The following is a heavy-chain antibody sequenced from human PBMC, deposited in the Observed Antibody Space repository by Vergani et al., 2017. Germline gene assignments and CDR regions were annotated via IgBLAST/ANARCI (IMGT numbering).Heavy chain of an antibody. CDR3: ASTSSSTLIAARGYDLDY. D-gene: IGHD6-6*01. V-gene: IGHV4-34*01. CDR1: GGSFSGYY. Sequence: QVQLQQWGAGLLKPSETLSLTCAVYGGSFSGYYWSWIRQPPGKGLEWIGEINHSGSTNYNPSLKSRVTISVDTSKNQFSLNLSSVTAADTAVYYCASTSSSTLIAARGYDLDYWGQGTLVTVSS. CDR2: INHSGST. J-gene: IGHJ4*02.